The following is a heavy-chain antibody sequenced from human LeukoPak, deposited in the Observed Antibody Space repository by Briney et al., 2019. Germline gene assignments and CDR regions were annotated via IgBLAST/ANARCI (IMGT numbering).Heavy chain of an antibody. CDR3: ARSLKIRRSGSPDY. J-gene: IGHJ4*02. Sequence: GASVKVSCKASGYTFTSYGISWVRQAPGQGLEWMGWISAYNGNTNYAQKLQGRVTMTTHTSTSTAYMELRSLRSDDTAVYYCARSLKIRRSGSPDYWGQGTLVTVSS. D-gene: IGHD3-10*01. CDR1: GYTFTSYG. CDR2: ISAYNGNT. V-gene: IGHV1-18*01.